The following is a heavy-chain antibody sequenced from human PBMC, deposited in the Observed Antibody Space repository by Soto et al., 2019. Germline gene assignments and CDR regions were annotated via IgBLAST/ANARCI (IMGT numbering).Heavy chain of an antibody. CDR2: IYPSDSDI. J-gene: IGHJ6*02. CDR1: GYSFTRHW. Sequence: EVQLVQSGAELKKPGESLQISCKTSGYSFTRHWIAWVRQMPGKGLEWMGIIYPSDSDIRYRPSFQGQVTISVDKSISTAYLQWSSLKASDTATYYCARQDYSNYRGGMDVWGQGTTVTVSS. D-gene: IGHD2-2*01. V-gene: IGHV5-51*01. CDR3: ARQDYSNYRGGMDV.